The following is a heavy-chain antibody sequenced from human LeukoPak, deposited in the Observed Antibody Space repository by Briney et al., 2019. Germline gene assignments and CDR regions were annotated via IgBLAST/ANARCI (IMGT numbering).Heavy chain of an antibody. D-gene: IGHD3-10*01. Sequence: SETLSLTCTVSGGSISSYYWSWIRQPPGKGLEWIGYIYYSGSTNYNPSLKSRVTISVDTSKNQFSLKLSSVTAADTAVYYCARDLNLYYYGSGTYWGQGTLVTVSS. CDR3: ARDLNLYYYGSGTY. V-gene: IGHV4-59*12. J-gene: IGHJ4*02. CDR2: IYYSGST. CDR1: GGSISSYY.